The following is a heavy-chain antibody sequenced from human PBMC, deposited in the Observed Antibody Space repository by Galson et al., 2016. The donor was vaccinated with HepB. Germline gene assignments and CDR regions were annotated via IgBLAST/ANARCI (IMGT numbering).Heavy chain of an antibody. CDR3: AKAVGGSSVSLPDF. CDR1: GFTFSSYW. CDR2: IKSDGSST. V-gene: IGHV3-74*01. D-gene: IGHD1-26*01. J-gene: IGHJ4*02. Sequence: SLRLSCAASGFTFSSYWMHWVRQAPGKGLVWVSRIKSDGSSTTYADSVKGRFTISRVNAKNTLYLQMKSLRPDDTAVYYCAKAVGGSSVSLPDFWGQGLLVSVSS.